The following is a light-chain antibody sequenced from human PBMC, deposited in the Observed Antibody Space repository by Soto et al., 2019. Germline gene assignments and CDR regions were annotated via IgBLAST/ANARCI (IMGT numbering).Light chain of an antibody. CDR3: QLRSDWPPTYT. J-gene: IGKJ2*01. Sequence: EIVLTQSPATLSLSPGTGATLSCRASQIVTSSLAWYQQRPRQAPRLLIYDTFTRPTGIPARFSAKGAGTDFTLTISSLEPEDSAVYFCQLRSDWPPTYTFGQGTKLE. V-gene: IGKV3-11*01. CDR2: DTF. CDR1: QIVTSS.